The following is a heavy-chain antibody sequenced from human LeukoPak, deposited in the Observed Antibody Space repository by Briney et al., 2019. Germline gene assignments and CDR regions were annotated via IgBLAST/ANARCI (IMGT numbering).Heavy chain of an antibody. CDR2: IYYSGST. CDR1: GGSISTYY. CDR3: ARHRPSAYCGGDCYSYAFDI. V-gene: IGHV4-59*08. Sequence: SETLSLTCTVSGGSISTYYWNWIRQPPGKGLEWIGYIYYSGSTNYNPSLKSRVTISVDTSKNQFSLKLSSVTAADTAVYYCARHRPSAYCGGDCYSYAFDIWGQGTMVTVSS. J-gene: IGHJ3*02. D-gene: IGHD2-21*02.